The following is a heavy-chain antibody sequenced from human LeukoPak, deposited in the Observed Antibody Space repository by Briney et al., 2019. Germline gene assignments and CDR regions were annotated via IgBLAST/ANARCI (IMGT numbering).Heavy chain of an antibody. CDR1: VFTVISYA. D-gene: IGHD6-6*01. CDR3: AKSPSSSDY. Sequence: RGSLRLSSAAPVFTVISYAISWVRQAPRKGREWVSAISGSGGSTYYADSVKGRFTISRDNSKNTLYLQMNSLRAEDTAVYYCAKSPSSSDYWGQGTLVTVSS. V-gene: IGHV3-23*01. CDR2: ISGSGGST. J-gene: IGHJ4*02.